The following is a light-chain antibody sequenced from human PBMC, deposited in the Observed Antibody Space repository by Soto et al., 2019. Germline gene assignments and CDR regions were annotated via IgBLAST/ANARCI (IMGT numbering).Light chain of an antibody. CDR1: GSNIGAGFD. CDR3: QSYDSSLTLYV. CDR2: GNN. Sequence: QSVLTQPPSVSGAPGQRVTISCTGSGSNIGAGFDVHWYQQLPGTAPKLLIYGNNNRPSGVPDRFSGSKSGTSASLAITGLQAEDEADYYCQSYDSSLTLYVFGTGTKVTVL. J-gene: IGLJ1*01. V-gene: IGLV1-40*01.